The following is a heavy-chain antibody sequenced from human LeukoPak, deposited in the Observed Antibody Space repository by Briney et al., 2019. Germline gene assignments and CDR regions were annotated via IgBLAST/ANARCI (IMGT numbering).Heavy chain of an antibody. Sequence: GGSLRLSCAASGFIFSNYAMYWVRQAPGKGLEWVSAISGRSDNTYYADSVKGRFTLSRDSSKNTLYLQMDSLRADDTAVYYCAKWGDYDVLTGYYVSDFWGQGTLVTVSS. CDR2: ISGRSDNT. CDR1: GFIFSNYA. CDR3: AKWGDYDVLTGYYVSDF. V-gene: IGHV3-23*01. D-gene: IGHD3-9*01. J-gene: IGHJ4*02.